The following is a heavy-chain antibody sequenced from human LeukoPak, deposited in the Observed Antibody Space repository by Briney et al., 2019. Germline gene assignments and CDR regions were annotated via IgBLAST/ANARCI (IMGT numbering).Heavy chain of an antibody. CDR1: GFTFSSYA. V-gene: IGHV3-30-3*01. CDR2: ISFDGSNK. J-gene: IGHJ4*02. Sequence: GRSLRLSCAASGFTFSSYAMHWVRQDPGKGLEWVAVISFDGSNKYYADSVKGRFTISRDNSKNTLYLQMNSLRAEDTAVYYCARDLTGGYYDSSGYFFDYWGQGTLVTVSS. D-gene: IGHD3-22*01. CDR3: ARDLTGGYYDSSGYFFDY.